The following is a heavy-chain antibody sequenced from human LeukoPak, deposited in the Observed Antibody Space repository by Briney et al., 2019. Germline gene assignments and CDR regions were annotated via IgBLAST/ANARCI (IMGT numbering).Heavy chain of an antibody. CDR2: GYYSGST. J-gene: IGHJ4*02. CDR1: GVSFSSSGYY. V-gene: IGHV4-39*01. D-gene: IGHD2-21*01. CDR3: TRHGGGYYYFDY. Sequence: PSETLSLTCTVSGVSFSSSGYYWGWIRQPPGKGLEWIGSGYYSGSTYYNPSLMSRVTISVDTSKHHFSLKLNSVTAADTAVYYCTRHGGGYYYFDYWGRGTLVTVSS.